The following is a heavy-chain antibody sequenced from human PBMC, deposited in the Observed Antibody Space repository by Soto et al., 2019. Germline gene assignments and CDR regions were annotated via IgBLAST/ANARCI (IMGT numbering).Heavy chain of an antibody. CDR3: ARVSGSYYHGMDV. CDR1: GGSISISNW. J-gene: IGHJ6*02. CDR2: IYHSGST. Sequence: QVQLQESGPGLVKPSGTLSLTCAVSGGSISISNWWSWVRQPPGKGLEWIGEIYHSGSTNYNPSLKSRVTISVDKSKTQFSLKFSSVTAADTAVYYCARVSGSYYHGMDVWGQGTTVTVSS. V-gene: IGHV4-4*02. D-gene: IGHD1-26*01.